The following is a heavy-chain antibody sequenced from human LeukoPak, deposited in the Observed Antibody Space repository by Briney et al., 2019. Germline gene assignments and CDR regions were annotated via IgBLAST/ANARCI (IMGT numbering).Heavy chain of an antibody. CDR3: AKWRGSGYYYFDY. CDR1: GLTFRSSG. D-gene: IGHD3-22*01. J-gene: IGHJ4*02. V-gene: IGHV3-30*02. CDR2: IWYDGNEI. Sequence: GGSLRLSCAASGLTFRSSGMHWVRQTPGKGLEWVAFIWYDGNEIYYADSVKGRFTISRDNSRNTLYLQMNSLRAEDTAVYYCAKWRGSGYYYFDYWGQGTLVTVSS.